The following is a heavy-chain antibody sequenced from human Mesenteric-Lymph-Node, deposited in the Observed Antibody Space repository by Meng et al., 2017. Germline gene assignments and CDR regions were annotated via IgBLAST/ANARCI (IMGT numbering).Heavy chain of an antibody. Sequence: EVQLVESGGGLVKPGGSLSLSCAASGFTFSSYTMTWVRRAPGKGLEWVSSISSSSNYIYSADSVKGRFTISRDNAKNSLYLQMNSLRAEDTAVYYCARDTPGLLFDYWGQGTLVTVSS. V-gene: IGHV3-21*01. CDR3: ARDTPGLLFDY. CDR2: ISSSSNYI. D-gene: IGHD5-18*01. J-gene: IGHJ4*02. CDR1: GFTFSSYT.